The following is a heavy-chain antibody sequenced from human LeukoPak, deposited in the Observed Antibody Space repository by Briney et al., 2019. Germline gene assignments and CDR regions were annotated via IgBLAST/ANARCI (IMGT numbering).Heavy chain of an antibody. Sequence: GGSLRLSCAASGFTFSNAWMSWVRQAPGKGLEWVGRIKSKTDGGTTDYAAPVKGRFTISRDDSKNTLHLQMNSLKTEDTAVYYCTTGWYYYDSSGYEPYYFDYWGQGTLVTVSS. CDR3: TTGWYYYDSSGYEPYYFDY. J-gene: IGHJ4*02. CDR1: GFTFSNAW. V-gene: IGHV3-15*01. CDR2: IKSKTDGGTT. D-gene: IGHD3-22*01.